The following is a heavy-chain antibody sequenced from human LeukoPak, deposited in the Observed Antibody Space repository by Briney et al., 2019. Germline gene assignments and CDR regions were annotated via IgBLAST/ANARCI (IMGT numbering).Heavy chain of an antibody. J-gene: IGHJ5*02. CDR3: ARDSGATGLSWFDP. CDR2: ISSSGSTI. Sequence: NPGGSLRLSCAASGFTFSDYYMSWIRQAPGKGLEWVSYISSSGSTIYYADSVKGRFTISRDNAKNSLYLQMNSLRAEDTAVYYCARDSGATGLSWFDPWGQGTLVTVSS. V-gene: IGHV3-11*04. D-gene: IGHD5-24*01. CDR1: GFTFSDYY.